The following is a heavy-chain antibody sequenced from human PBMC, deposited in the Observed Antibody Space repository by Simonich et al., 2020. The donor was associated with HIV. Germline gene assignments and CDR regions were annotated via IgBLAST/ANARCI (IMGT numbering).Heavy chain of an antibody. CDR2: MSSSDSTI. D-gene: IGHD2-8*01. Sequence: EVQLVESGGGLVQPGGSLRLSCAASGFTFSSYEMNWVRQAPGKGLEWVSYMSSSDSTIYYADSVKGRFTISRDNAKNSLYLQMNSLKAEDTAVYYCAREYFYYFDYWGQGILVTVSS. V-gene: IGHV3-48*03. CDR3: AREYFYYFDY. J-gene: IGHJ4*02. CDR1: GFTFSSYE.